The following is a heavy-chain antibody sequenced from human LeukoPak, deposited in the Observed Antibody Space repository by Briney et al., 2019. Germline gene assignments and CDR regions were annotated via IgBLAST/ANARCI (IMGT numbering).Heavy chain of an antibody. CDR3: ARGDSGYDYGFDN. V-gene: IGHV1-69*05. Sequence: SVKVSCKASGGTFSSHAISWVRQAPGQGLEWVGGIIPIFGTTNYAQKFQGRVTITTDESTSTGYMEPRSLRSDDTAVYYCARGDSGYDYGFDNWAREPWSPSPQ. CDR1: GGTFSSHA. CDR2: IIPIFGTT. D-gene: IGHD5-12*01. J-gene: IGHJ4*02.